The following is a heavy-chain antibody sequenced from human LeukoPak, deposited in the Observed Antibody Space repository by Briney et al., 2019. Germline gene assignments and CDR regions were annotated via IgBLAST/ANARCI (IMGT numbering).Heavy chain of an antibody. CDR1: GGSISRDNYY. V-gene: IGHV4-61*02. D-gene: IGHD1-26*01. CDR3: ARAVGSSESNWFDP. Sequence: PSETLSLTCTVSGGSISRDNYYWSWIRQPAGKGLEWIGRIYASGSANYNPSLKSRVTISVDTSKNQFSLKLSSVAATDTAVYYCARAVGSSESNWFDPWGQGTLATVSS. CDR2: IYASGSA. J-gene: IGHJ5*02.